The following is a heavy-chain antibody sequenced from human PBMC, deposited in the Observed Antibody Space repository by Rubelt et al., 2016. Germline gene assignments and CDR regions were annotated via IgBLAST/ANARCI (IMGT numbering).Heavy chain of an antibody. J-gene: IGHJ5*02. CDR3: AEARPGITGWLNWFDP. Sequence: EVQLLESGGGLVQPGGSLRLSCAASGFTFSSYAMTWVRQAPGKGLEWVSAISASGGTTYYADSVRGRFTISRDNSKNTLYLQVTSLRAEVTAVYYCAEARPGITGWLNWFDPWGQGTLVTVSS. CDR2: ISASGGTT. CDR1: GFTFSSYA. V-gene: IGHV3-23*01. D-gene: IGHD1-20*01.